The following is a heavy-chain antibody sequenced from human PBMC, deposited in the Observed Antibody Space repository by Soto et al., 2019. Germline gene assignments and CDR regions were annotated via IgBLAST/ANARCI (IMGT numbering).Heavy chain of an antibody. CDR3: ARHVGVPGTRGFDY. D-gene: IGHD6-13*01. CDR2: ISHRGTP. Sequence: QVHLQESGPGLVEPSETLSLTCAVSGVSVSETYWWSWVRQPPGKGLEWIGEISHRGTPHYNASLWSRVSMSPDTSTNQISLTLMSVTAADSTSYFCARHVGVPGTRGFDYWGQGTLVTVSS. J-gene: IGHJ4*02. CDR1: GVSVSETYW. V-gene: IGHV4-4*02.